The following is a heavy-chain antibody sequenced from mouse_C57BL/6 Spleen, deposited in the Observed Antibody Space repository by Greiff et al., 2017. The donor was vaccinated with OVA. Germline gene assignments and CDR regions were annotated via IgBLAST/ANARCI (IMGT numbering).Heavy chain of an antibody. D-gene: IGHD4-1*01. CDR1: GFTFSDYG. CDR2: ISNLAYSI. Sequence: DVQLVESGGGLVQPGGSLKLSCAASGFTFSDYGMAWVRQAPRKGPEWVAFISNLAYSIYYADTVTGRFNISRENAKNTLYLEMSSLRSEDTAMYYCAIMGTGTGFAYWGQGTLVTVSA. CDR3: AIMGTGTGFAY. V-gene: IGHV5-15*01. J-gene: IGHJ3*01.